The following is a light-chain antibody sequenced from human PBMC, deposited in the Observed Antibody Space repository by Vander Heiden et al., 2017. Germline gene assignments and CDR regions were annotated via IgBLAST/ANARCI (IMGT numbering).Light chain of an antibody. CDR1: QSLLHSNGYNY. V-gene: IGKV2-28*01. CDR2: LGS. CDR3: MQARQTPRAPWT. Sequence: DIVMTQSPLSLPVTPGEPASISCRSSQSLLHSNGYNYLDWYLQKPGQSPQLLIYLGSNRASGVPDRFSGSGSGTDFTLKISRVEAEDVGVYYCMQARQTPRAPWTFGQGTKVEIK. J-gene: IGKJ1*01.